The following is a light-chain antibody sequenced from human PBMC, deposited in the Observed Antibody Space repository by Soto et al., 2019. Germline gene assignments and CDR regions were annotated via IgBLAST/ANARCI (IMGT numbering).Light chain of an antibody. J-gene: IGLJ1*01. Sequence: QSVLTQPPSVSGAPGQRVTISCTGSSSNIGAGYDVHWYQQLPGTAPKLLIYGNSNRPSGVPDRFSYSKSGTSASLAITGLQAEDEADYYCQSYDSSLSGYVFGTGTKLTVL. CDR3: QSYDSSLSGYV. CDR2: GNS. V-gene: IGLV1-40*01. CDR1: SSNIGAGYD.